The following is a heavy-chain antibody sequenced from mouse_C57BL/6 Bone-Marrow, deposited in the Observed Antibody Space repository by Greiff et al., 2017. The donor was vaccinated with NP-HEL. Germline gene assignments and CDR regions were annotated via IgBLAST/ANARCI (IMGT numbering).Heavy chain of an antibody. Sequence: QVQLQQPGAELVRPGSSVKLSCKASGYTFTNYWMDWVKQRPGQGLEWIGNIYPSDSETRYNQKFKDKATLTVDKSSSTAYMQLSSLTSEDSAVYDCARYGRSYDYWGPGTTLTVSS. CDR3: ARYGRSYDY. CDR1: GYTFTNYW. CDR2: IYPSDSET. J-gene: IGHJ2*01. V-gene: IGHV1-61*01. D-gene: IGHD1-1*01.